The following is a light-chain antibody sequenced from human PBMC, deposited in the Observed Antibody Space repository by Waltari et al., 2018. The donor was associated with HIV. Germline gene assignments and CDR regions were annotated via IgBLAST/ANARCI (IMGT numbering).Light chain of an antibody. Sequence: QSVLIQPPSASGTPGQRVTISCSGSISDIGSNTVNWYQQLPGTAPKLLIYSNDERPAGVPDRFSGANSGTSASLAISWLRFEDEADFYWSTWEDSRDGPMFGGGTKLTVL. CDR2: SND. J-gene: IGLJ3*02. CDR1: ISDIGSNT. V-gene: IGLV1-44*01. CDR3: STWEDSRDGPM.